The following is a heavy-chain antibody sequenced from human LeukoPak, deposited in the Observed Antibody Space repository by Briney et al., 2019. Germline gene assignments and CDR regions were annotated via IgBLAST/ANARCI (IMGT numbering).Heavy chain of an antibody. Sequence: SETLSLTCTVSGGSISSSGDYWGWIRQPPGKGLEWFVSIYYSGSTYYNPSLKSRFTISVDTSKNQFSLKLSSVTAADTAVYYCARPGSGWYSPFDYWGQGTLVTVSS. V-gene: IGHV4-39*01. CDR2: IYYSGST. CDR3: ARPGSGWYSPFDY. D-gene: IGHD6-19*01. J-gene: IGHJ4*02. CDR1: GGSISSSGDY.